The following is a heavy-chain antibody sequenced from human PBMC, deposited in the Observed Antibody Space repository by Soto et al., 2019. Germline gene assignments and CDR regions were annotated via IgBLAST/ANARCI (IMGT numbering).Heavy chain of an antibody. D-gene: IGHD2-15*01. J-gene: IGHJ6*03. CDR3: SIEPVLGYCSGGSCYSCMDV. CDR1: GGSISSYY. CDR2: IYYSGST. V-gene: IGHV4-59*01. Sequence: QVQLQESGPGLVKPPETLSLTCTVSGGSISSYYWSWIRQPPGKGLEWIGYIYYSGSTNYNPSLRSPDTISLYTSKNQPSQKLNSVPGADTAVYYWSIEPVLGYCSGGSCYSCMDVWGKGTTVTVSS.